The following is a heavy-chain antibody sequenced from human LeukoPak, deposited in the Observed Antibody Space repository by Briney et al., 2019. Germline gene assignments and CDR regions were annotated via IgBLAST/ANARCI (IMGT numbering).Heavy chain of an antibody. D-gene: IGHD7-27*01. CDR3: ARELVSLGTGYFDL. CDR1: GFTFGTYG. J-gene: IGHJ2*01. Sequence: GGSLRLSCEASGFTFGTYGMTWVRQAPGKGLEWVSGITGSSTWTYYADSVRGRFTICRDNSKNTLHLQMSNLTADDTAIYYCARELVSLGTGYFDLWGRGTLVTVSS. V-gene: IGHV3-23*01. CDR2: ITGSSTWT.